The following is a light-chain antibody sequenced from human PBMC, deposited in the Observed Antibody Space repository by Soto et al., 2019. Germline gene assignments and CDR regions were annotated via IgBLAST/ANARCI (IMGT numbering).Light chain of an antibody. CDR1: QAISSY. CDR2: AES. Sequence: IQLTQSPSSLCASVGDRGTLTCRASQAISSYLAWYQQKPGKAPKLLIYAESTLQSGVPSRFSGSGSGTDFPLTISSLQPEDFATYYCPQLDTYPPVGPVTKVDIK. V-gene: IGKV1-9*01. CDR3: PQLDTYPP. J-gene: IGKJ3*01.